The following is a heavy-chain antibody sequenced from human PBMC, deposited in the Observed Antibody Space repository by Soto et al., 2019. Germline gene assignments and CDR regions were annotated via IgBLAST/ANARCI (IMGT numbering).Heavy chain of an antibody. V-gene: IGHV2-5*02. CDR2: IYWDDDK. Sequence: SGPTLVNPTQTLTLTCTFSGFSLSTSRVGVGWIRQPPGKALEWLAIIYWDDDKRYSPSLESRLAITKDTSKNQVVLTMTNVDPVDTGTYYCAHIMITFGGVSALDAFDFWGQGAMVTVSS. D-gene: IGHD3-16*01. CDR3: AHIMITFGGVSALDAFDF. J-gene: IGHJ3*01. CDR1: GFSLSTSRVG.